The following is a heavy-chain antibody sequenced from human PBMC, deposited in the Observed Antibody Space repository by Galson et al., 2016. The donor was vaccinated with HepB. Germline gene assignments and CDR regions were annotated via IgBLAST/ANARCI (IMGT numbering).Heavy chain of an antibody. CDR3: AKERLAISAIGYFDY. Sequence: SLRLSCAASGFTFSDYAMSWVRQAPGKGLEWVSDISGGGTNTNYADSVKGRVTVSRDTSKNMLYMEMNSLRAEDTAIYYCAKERLAISAIGYFDYWGQGTLVAVSS. V-gene: IGHV3-23*01. CDR1: GFTFSDYA. J-gene: IGHJ4*02. CDR2: ISGGGTNT. D-gene: IGHD3-3*01.